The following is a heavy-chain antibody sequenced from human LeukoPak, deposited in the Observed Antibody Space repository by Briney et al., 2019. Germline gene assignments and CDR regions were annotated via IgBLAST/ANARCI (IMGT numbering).Heavy chain of an antibody. CDR1: GFTFRSHA. D-gene: IGHD5-24*01. V-gene: IGHV3-64D*08. J-gene: IGHJ4*02. CDR3: LKGGWATIRPPKD. CDR2: IIDDGGLT. Sequence: WGSVRLSCSAAGFTFRSHAMHWVRQAPGKGLEYVSTIIDDGGLTYYADSVKGRFTISRDNSKNSVYLQMNNLRPDDSAIYSFLKGGWATIRPPKDWGQGTQVSVSS.